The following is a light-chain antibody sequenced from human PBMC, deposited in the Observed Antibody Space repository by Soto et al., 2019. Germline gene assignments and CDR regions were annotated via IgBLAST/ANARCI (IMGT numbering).Light chain of an antibody. CDR1: QAISSY. Sequence: DIQLTQSPSFLSASVGDRVTLTCRASQAISSYLAWYQQKPGKAPKLLIYAASTLQSEVPSRFSGSGSGTEFTLTISSLQPEDFATYYCQQLNSYPRNFGQGTKLEIK. CDR3: QQLNSYPRN. CDR2: AAS. J-gene: IGKJ2*01. V-gene: IGKV1-9*01.